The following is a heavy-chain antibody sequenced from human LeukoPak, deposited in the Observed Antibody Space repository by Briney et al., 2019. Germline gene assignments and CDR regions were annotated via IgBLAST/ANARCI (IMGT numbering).Heavy chain of an antibody. CDR2: ISWNSGSI. J-gene: IGHJ4*02. V-gene: IGHV3-9*01. CDR1: GFTFDDYA. Sequence: QPGRSLRLSCAASGFTFDDYAMHWVRQAPGKGLEWVSGISWNSGSIGYADSVKGRFTISRDNAKNSLYLQMNSLRAEDTALYYCAKAYCSSTSCGWVYWGQGTLVTVSS. D-gene: IGHD2-2*01. CDR3: AKAYCSSTSCGWVY.